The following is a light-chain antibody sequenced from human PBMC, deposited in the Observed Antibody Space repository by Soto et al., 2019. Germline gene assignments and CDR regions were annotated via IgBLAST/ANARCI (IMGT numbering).Light chain of an antibody. CDR3: QQYNNWPLT. J-gene: IGKJ4*01. CDR1: QSVNSN. CDR2: GAS. Sequence: EIAMTQSPATLSVSPGERATLSCRASQSVNSNLAWYQQKPGQAPRLLIYGASTRATGIPARFSGSGSGTEFPVTISSLQPEDFAVYYCQQYNNWPLTFGGGTKVEIK. V-gene: IGKV3-15*01.